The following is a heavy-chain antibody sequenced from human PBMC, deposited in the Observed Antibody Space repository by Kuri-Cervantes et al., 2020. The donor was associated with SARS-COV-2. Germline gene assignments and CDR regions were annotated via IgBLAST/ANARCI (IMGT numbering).Heavy chain of an antibody. CDR1: GYTFTGYY. D-gene: IGHD2-2*02. J-gene: IGHJ5*02. V-gene: IGHV1-69*06. CDR2: IIPVFSAP. Sequence: SVKVSCKASGYTFTGYYIHWVRQAPGQGLEWMGGIIPVFSAPKYAQNFQDRVTITADKSTNTAYMDLSGLTSEDTAVYYCARGRVAPAGILFNSWGQGNRVNGAS. CDR3: ARGRVAPAGILFNS.